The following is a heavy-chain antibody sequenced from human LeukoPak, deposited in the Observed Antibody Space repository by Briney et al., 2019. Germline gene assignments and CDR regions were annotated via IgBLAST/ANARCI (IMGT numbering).Heavy chain of an antibody. J-gene: IGHJ6*03. Sequence: GESLKISCKASGSTFTNYWIGWVRQMPGKGLEWMAMIYPDDSDTKYSPSFQGQVTISVDESINTAYLQWSSPKASDTAIYYCARHEVGGDSSSGYEYYYYMDVWGKGTAVTVSS. CDR3: ARHEVGGDSSSGYEYYYYMDV. D-gene: IGHD3-3*01. CDR2: IYPDDSDT. V-gene: IGHV5-51*01. CDR1: GSTFTNYW.